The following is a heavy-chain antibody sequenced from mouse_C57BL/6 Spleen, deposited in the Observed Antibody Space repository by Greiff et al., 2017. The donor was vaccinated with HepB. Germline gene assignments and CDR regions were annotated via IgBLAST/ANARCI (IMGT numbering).Heavy chain of an antibody. CDR1: GYTFTSYW. CDR3: ASSYYGYDGFAY. V-gene: IGHV1-61*01. D-gene: IGHD2-2*01. Sequence: QVQLQQPGAELVRPGSSVKLSCKASGYTFTSYWMDWVKQRPGQGLEWIGNIYPSDSETHYNQKFKDKATLTVDKSSSTAYMQLSSLTSEDSAVYYCASSYYGYDGFAYWGQGTLVTVSA. CDR2: IYPSDSET. J-gene: IGHJ3*01.